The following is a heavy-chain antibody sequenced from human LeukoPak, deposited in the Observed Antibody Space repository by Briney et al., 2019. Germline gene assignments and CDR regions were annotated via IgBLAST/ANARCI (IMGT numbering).Heavy chain of an antibody. D-gene: IGHD5-12*01. CDR1: GYTFTSYA. CDR2: INTNTGNP. CDR3: ASLVATRLTTPDGMDV. Sequence: PWASVKASCKASGYTFTSYAMNWVRQAPGQGLEWMGWINTNTGNPTYAQGFTGRFVFSLDTSVSTAYLQISSLKAEDTAVYYCASLVATRLTTPDGMDVWGQGTTVTVSS. J-gene: IGHJ6*02. V-gene: IGHV7-4-1*02.